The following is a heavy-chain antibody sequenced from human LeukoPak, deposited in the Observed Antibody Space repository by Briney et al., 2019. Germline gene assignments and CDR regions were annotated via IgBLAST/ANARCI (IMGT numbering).Heavy chain of an antibody. J-gene: IGHJ4*02. D-gene: IGHD4-17*01. V-gene: IGHV4-59*08. CDR3: ARAGLNDYGASYYFDY. CDR1: GGSISSYY. Sequence: SETLSLTCAVSGGSISSYYWSWIRQPPGQGLEWIGSVYYSGSTNYNPSLKSRVTVSVDTSKNQFSLKLSSVTAADTAVYYCARAGLNDYGASYYFDYWGQGTLVTVSS. CDR2: VYYSGST.